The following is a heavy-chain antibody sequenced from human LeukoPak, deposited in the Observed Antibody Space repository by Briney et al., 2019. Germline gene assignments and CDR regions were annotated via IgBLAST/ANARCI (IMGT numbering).Heavy chain of an antibody. CDR2: IDTDGSGT. CDR3: ARMVGASTSWFVP. CDR1: GFTFSSYW. D-gene: IGHD1-26*01. V-gene: IGHV3-74*01. J-gene: IGHJ5*02. Sequence: GGSLRLSCAASGFTFSSYWMHWVRQAPGKGLVWVSRIDTDGSGTSYADSVKGRFTISRDNAKNRLYLQMNSLRGEDTAVYYCARMVGASTSWFVPWGQGTLVTVPS.